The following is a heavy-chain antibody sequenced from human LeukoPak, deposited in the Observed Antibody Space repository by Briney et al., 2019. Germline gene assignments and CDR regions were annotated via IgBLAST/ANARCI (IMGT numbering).Heavy chain of an antibody. D-gene: IGHD5-18*01. CDR3: AKAIQLWLYYFDY. Sequence: GGSLRLSCAASGFTFSTYAMSWVRQAPGKGLEWVSAISGSGGSTYYADSVKGRFTISRDNSKNTLYLQMNSLRAEDTAVYYCAKAIQLWLYYFDYWGQGTLVTVSS. CDR2: ISGSGGST. V-gene: IGHV3-23*01. J-gene: IGHJ4*02. CDR1: GFTFSTYA.